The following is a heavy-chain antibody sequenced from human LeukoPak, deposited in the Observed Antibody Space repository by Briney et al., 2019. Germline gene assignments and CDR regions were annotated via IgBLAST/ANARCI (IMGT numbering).Heavy chain of an antibody. V-gene: IGHV3-30*04. CDR3: ARDLGSSYYYNWFDP. D-gene: IGHD1-26*01. J-gene: IGHJ5*02. CDR1: GFTFSSYA. CDR2: ISYDGSYK. Sequence: GGSLRLSCAASGFTFSSYAMHWVRQAPGKGLAWVAVISYDGSYKHYADSVKGRFTISRDNSKNTLYLQMNSLRAEDTAVYYCARDLGSSYYYNWFDPWGQGTLVTVSS.